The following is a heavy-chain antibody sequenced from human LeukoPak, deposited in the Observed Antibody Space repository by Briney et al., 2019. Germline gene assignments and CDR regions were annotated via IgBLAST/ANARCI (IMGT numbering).Heavy chain of an antibody. V-gene: IGHV3-21*01. CDR1: GFTFSSYS. J-gene: IGHJ4*02. CDR3: ARATYGSGRKPTDY. Sequence: GGPLRLSCAASGFTFSSYSMNWVRQAPGKGLEWVSSISSSSSYIYYADSVKGRFTISRDNAKNSLYLQMNSLRAEDTAVYYCARATYGSGRKPTDYWGQGTLVTVSS. D-gene: IGHD3-10*01. CDR2: ISSSSSYI.